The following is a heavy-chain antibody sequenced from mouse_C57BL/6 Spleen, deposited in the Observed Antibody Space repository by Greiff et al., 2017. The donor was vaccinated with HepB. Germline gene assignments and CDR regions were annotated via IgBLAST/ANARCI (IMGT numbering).Heavy chain of an antibody. CDR2: IDPSDSYT. Sequence: QVQLKESGAELARPGASVKLSCKASGYTFTSYWMHWVKQRPGQGLEWIGEIDPSDSYTNYNQKFKGKSTLTVDKSSSTAYMQLSSLTSEDSAVYYCARFDYTWFAYWGQGTLVTVSA. J-gene: IGHJ3*01. V-gene: IGHV1-69*01. D-gene: IGHD2-4*01. CDR1: GYTFTSYW. CDR3: ARFDYTWFAY.